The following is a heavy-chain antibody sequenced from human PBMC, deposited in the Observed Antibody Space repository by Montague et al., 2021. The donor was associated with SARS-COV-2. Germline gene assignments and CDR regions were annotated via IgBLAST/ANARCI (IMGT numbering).Heavy chain of an antibody. CDR1: GFTFSYFE. J-gene: IGHJ4*02. CDR3: ARDLVVTDGISDY. CDR2: ISGAGTSI. V-gene: IGHV3-48*03. D-gene: IGHD2-8*02. Sequence: SLRLSCAASGFTFSYFEMNWVRQAPGKGLEWISYISGAGTSIYYADSVKGRFTISRDNAKNSLYRQRNSLRAEDTAVYYCARDLVVTDGISDYWGQGTLVTVSS.